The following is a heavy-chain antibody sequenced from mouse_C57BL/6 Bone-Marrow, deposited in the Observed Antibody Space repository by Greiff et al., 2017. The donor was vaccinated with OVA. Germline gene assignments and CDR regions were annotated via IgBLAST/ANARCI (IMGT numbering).Heavy chain of an antibody. V-gene: IGHV5-6*01. CDR1: GFTFSSYG. Sequence: EVQLQQSGGDLVKPGGSLKLSCAASGFTFSSYGMSWVRQTPDKRLEWVATISSGGSYTYYPDSVTGRFTISRDNAKNTLYLQLSSLKSEDTAMYYCARERAYWGQGTLVNVPA. CDR3: ARERAY. CDR2: ISSGGSYT. J-gene: IGHJ3*01.